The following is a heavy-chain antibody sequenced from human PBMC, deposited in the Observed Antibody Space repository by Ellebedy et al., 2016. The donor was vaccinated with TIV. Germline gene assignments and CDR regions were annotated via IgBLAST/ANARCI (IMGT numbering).Heavy chain of an antibody. V-gene: IGHV3-23*01. Sequence: GGSLRLSCAASGFTFSRYAMSWVRQAPGKGLEWVSAIGGSGHTTDYTDSVKGRFTISRDNSKNTLSLQINNLRAEDTAVYYCAKDPITIFGVVWIYWGQGTLVTVSS. D-gene: IGHD3-3*01. CDR3: AKDPITIFGVVWIY. J-gene: IGHJ4*02. CDR2: IGGSGHTT. CDR1: GFTFSRYA.